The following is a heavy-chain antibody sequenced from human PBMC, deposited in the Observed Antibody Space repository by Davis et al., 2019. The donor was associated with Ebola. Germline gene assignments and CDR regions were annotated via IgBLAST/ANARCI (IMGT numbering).Heavy chain of an antibody. CDR2: IYSGGST. CDR1: GFIFSSYA. J-gene: IGHJ4*02. V-gene: IGHV3-53*01. D-gene: IGHD5-12*01. Sequence: GESLKISCAASGFIFSSYAVSWVRQAPGKGLEWVSVIYSGGSTYYADSVKGRFTISRDNSKNTLYLQMNSLRAEDTAVYYCARGIVATISDYWGQGTLVTVSS. CDR3: ARGIVATISDY.